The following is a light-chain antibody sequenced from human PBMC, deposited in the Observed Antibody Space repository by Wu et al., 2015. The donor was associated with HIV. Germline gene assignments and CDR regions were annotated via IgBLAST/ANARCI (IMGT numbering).Light chain of an antibody. CDR3: QQHGDWPPIA. CDR2: DTS. V-gene: IGKV3-11*01. J-gene: IGKJ4*01. Sequence: VLTQSPPTLSLSPGERATLSCRASQRLTTPLAWYQQKPGRAPRLLIFDTSTRATGISPRFAGTGSGTDFTLIINGLEAQDSAVYYCQQHGDWPPIAFGGGT. CDR1: QRLTTP.